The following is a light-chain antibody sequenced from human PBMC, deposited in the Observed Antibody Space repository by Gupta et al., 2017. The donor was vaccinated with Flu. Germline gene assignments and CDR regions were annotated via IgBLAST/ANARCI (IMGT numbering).Light chain of an antibody. CDR3: NSYTTTSTPAV. CDR1: DIGGYHY. V-gene: IGLV2-14*01. CDR2: AIN. Sequence: DIGGYHYVSWYQQHPGQAPKLLIYAINRRPSGVSNRFSASRSGNTASLTISGLQAEDEADYYCNSYTTTSTPAVFGGGTKLTVL. J-gene: IGLJ3*02.